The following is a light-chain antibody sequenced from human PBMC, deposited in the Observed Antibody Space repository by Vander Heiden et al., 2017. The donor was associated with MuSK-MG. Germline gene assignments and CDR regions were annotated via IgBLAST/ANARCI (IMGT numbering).Light chain of an antibody. Sequence: QSVLTQPPSVSEAPGHRGTISCTGSSSNIGEGYDVHWYQQRTGTAPKLLIYGNSNRPSGVPDRFSGSKSGTSASLAITGLQAEEEADYYCQSYDSSLSVVVFGGGTKLTVL. J-gene: IGLJ2*01. CDR2: GNS. V-gene: IGLV1-40*01. CDR3: QSYDSSLSVVV. CDR1: SSNIGEGYD.